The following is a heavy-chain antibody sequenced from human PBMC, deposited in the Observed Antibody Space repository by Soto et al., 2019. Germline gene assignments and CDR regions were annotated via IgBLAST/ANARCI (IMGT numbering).Heavy chain of an antibody. CDR2: MNPNSGNT. V-gene: IGHV1-8*01. CDR1: GYTFTSYD. D-gene: IGHD2-15*01. Sequence: ASVKVSCKASGYTFTSYDINWVRQATGQGLEWMGWMNPNSGNTGYAQKFQGRVTMTRNTSISTAYMELSSLRSEDTAVYYCARGQVVANFTIPSYYYYYMVVWGKGTTVTVSS. CDR3: ARGQVVANFTIPSYYYYYMVV. J-gene: IGHJ6*03.